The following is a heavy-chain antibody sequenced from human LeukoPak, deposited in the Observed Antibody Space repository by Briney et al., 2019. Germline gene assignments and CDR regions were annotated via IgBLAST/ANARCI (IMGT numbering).Heavy chain of an antibody. Sequence: GESLKISCKGSGYSFTNYWIGWVRQMPGKGLEWMGIVYPDDSDTRYSPSFQGQVTISADKSISTAYLQWSSLKASDTAMYYCARAGGSSYYYYYMDVWGKGTTVTVSS. CDR2: VYPDDSDT. V-gene: IGHV5-51*01. CDR1: GYSFTNYW. CDR3: ARAGGSSYYYYYMDV. D-gene: IGHD1-26*01. J-gene: IGHJ6*03.